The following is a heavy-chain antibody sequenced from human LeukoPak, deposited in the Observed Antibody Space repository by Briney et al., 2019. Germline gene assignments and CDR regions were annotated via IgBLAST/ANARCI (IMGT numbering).Heavy chain of an antibody. CDR1: GFTFSGYA. Sequence: GGSLRLSCAASGFTFSGYAMSWVRQAPGKGLQWVSGMSADAGRIYYADSVRGRFTISRDNSRHTLYLQMNRLRGEDTAVYYCAKRDYYDTSGYAPLFDKWGQGTLVVVST. CDR3: AKRDYYDTSGYAPLFDK. J-gene: IGHJ4*02. D-gene: IGHD3-22*01. CDR2: MSADAGRI. V-gene: IGHV3-23*01.